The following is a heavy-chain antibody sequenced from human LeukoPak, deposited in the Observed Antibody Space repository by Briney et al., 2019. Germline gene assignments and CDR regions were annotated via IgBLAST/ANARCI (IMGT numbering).Heavy chain of an antibody. J-gene: IGHJ4*02. V-gene: IGHV3-53*01. CDR2: IYSGGST. CDR3: ARGGSSSRTLSFAY. Sequence: QPGGSLRLSCAASGFTVSSNYMSWVRQAPGKGLEWVSIIYSGGSTYYADSVRGRFTISRDNSNNTLYPQMNSLRAEDTAVYYCARGGSSSRTLSFAYWGQGTLVTVSS. CDR1: GFTVSSNY. D-gene: IGHD6-13*01.